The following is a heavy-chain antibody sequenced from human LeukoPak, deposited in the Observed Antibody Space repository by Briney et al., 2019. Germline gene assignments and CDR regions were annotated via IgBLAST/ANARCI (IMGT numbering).Heavy chain of an antibody. Sequence: GGSLRLSCAASGFTFSNAWMSWVRRAPGKGLEWVANIKKDGGEKYYVDAVKGRFTISRDNAKTSLYLQMNSLRAEDTAVYYCASDDHYDILTGYHHPPGWGQGTLVTVSS. CDR1: GFTFSNAW. J-gene: IGHJ4*02. D-gene: IGHD3-9*01. CDR2: IKKDGGEK. CDR3: ASDDHYDILTGYHHPPG. V-gene: IGHV3-7*01.